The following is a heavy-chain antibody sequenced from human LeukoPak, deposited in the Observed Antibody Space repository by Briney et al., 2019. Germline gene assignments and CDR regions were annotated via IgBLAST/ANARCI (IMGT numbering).Heavy chain of an antibody. Sequence: SVNVSCKASGGTSSSYAISWVRQAPGQGLEWMGGIIPVFGTTNYAQKFQGRVTITADESTSTGYMELSSLTSEDTAVYYCARGINWAFGDYWGQGTLVTVSS. D-gene: IGHD1-1*01. J-gene: IGHJ4*02. CDR1: GGTSSSYA. V-gene: IGHV1-69*01. CDR2: IIPVFGTT. CDR3: ARGINWAFGDY.